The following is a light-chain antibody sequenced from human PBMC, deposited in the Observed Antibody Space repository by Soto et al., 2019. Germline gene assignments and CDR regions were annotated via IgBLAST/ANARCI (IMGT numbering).Light chain of an antibody. CDR2: ANR. CDR1: SSNIGAGYD. CDR3: QSYDSSPSGYV. V-gene: IGLV1-40*01. J-gene: IGLJ1*01. Sequence: QSALTQPPSVSGAPGQRVTISCTGSSSNIGAGYDVHWYQQDPGTAPKLLIYANRNRPAGVPDRFSASKSDTSASLAITGLQAEDEADYYCQSYDSSPSGYVFGTGTKVTVL.